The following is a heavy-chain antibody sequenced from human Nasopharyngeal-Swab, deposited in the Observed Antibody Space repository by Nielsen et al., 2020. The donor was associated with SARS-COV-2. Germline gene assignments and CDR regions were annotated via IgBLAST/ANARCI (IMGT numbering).Heavy chain of an antibody. CDR2: IYPGDSTT. CDR1: GYSFSTYW. Sequence: GESLKISCQASGYSFSTYWIRWVRQIPGKGLEWMGIIYPGDSTTKYRPSFQGQVTISPDKSINTAYLQWSSLKASDTAMYFCARLYGGYVDYWGQGTLVTVSS. V-gene: IGHV5-51*01. D-gene: IGHD4/OR15-4a*01. CDR3: ARLYGGYVDY. J-gene: IGHJ4*02.